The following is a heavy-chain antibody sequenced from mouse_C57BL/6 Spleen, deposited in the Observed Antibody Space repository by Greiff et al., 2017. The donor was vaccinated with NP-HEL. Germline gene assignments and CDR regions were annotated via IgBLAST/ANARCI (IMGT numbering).Heavy chain of an antibody. CDR2: IDPSDSYT. Sequence: VQLQQPGAELVRPGTSVTLSCKASGYTFTSYWMHWVKQRPGQGLEWIGVIDPSDSYTNYNPQFKGKATLTVDTSSSTAYMLLSSLTSEDSAVYYCAKESNYFDYWGQGTTLTGSS. D-gene: IGHD5-1*01. CDR1: GYTFTSYW. CDR3: AKESNYFDY. V-gene: IGHV1-59*01. J-gene: IGHJ2*01.